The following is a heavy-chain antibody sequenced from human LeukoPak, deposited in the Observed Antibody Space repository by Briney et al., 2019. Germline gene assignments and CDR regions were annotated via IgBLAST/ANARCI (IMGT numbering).Heavy chain of an antibody. CDR2: ISSSSSYI. CDR3: ARDKYSYGPLDYGDY. Sequence: PGGSLRLSCAASGFTFSSYSMNWVRQAPGKGLEWVSSISSSSSYIYYADSVKGRFTISRDNAKNSLYLQMNSLRAEDTAVYYCARDKYSYGPLDYGDYCGQGTLVTVSS. D-gene: IGHD5-18*01. CDR1: GFTFSSYS. J-gene: IGHJ4*02. V-gene: IGHV3-21*01.